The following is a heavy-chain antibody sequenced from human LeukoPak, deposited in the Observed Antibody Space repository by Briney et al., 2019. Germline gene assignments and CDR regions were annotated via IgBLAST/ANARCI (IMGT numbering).Heavy chain of an antibody. CDR1: GFTFSSYA. J-gene: IGHJ4*02. V-gene: IGHV3-30-3*01. CDR2: ISYDGSNK. CDR3: ARDLLLNYDSSETFVGYFDY. D-gene: IGHD3-22*01. Sequence: GGSLRLSCAASGFTFSSYAMHWVRQAPGKGLEWVAVISYDGSNKYYADSVKGRFTISRDNSKNTLYLQMNSLRAEDTAVYYCARDLLLNYDSSETFVGYFDYWGQGTLVTVSS.